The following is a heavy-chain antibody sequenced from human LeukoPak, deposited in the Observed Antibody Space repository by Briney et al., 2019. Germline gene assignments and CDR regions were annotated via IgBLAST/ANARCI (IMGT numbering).Heavy chain of an antibody. Sequence: GGSLRLSCAASGFTFSSYWMSWVRQAPGKGLEWVANIKQDGSEKYYVDSVKGRFTISRDNAKNSLYLQMNSLRAEDTAVYYCARGSLRYCSGGSCSYYFDYWGQGTLVTVSS. V-gene: IGHV3-7*01. D-gene: IGHD2-15*01. J-gene: IGHJ4*02. CDR1: GFTFSSYW. CDR2: IKQDGSEK. CDR3: ARGSLRYCSGGSCSYYFDY.